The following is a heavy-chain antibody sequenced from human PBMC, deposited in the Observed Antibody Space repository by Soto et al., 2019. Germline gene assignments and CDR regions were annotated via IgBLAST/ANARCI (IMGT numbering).Heavy chain of an antibody. V-gene: IGHV3-9*01. CDR2: ISWNSGSI. CDR1: GFTIADSA. Sequence: PGGSLRLSCAASGFTIADSAMHWVRQAPGKGLEWVSGISWNSGSIGYADSVKGRFTISRDNATNSLYLQIKRLRPEDTALYYCARVGYCTNGVSDTYYYGMDVWGQGTTVTVSS. CDR3: ARVGYCTNGVSDTYYYGMDV. D-gene: IGHD2-8*01. J-gene: IGHJ6*02.